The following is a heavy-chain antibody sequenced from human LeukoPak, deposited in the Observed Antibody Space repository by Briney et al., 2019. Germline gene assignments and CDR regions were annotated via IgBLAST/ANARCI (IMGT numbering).Heavy chain of an antibody. D-gene: IGHD3-9*01. Sequence: ASVKVSCKASGYTFTSYYMHWVRQAPGQGLEWMGIINPSGGSTSYAQKFQGRVTMTRDTSTSTVYMELSSLRSEDTAVYYCAKVGTYDIVTDYSPHLDYWGQGTLVTVSS. CDR3: AKVGTYDIVTDYSPHLDY. V-gene: IGHV1-46*01. CDR1: GYTFTSYY. CDR2: INPSGGST. J-gene: IGHJ4*02.